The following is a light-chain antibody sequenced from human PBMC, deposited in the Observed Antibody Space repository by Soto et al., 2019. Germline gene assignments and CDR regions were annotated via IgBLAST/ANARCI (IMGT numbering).Light chain of an antibody. CDR1: SSNIGRNN. V-gene: IGLV1-44*01. Sequence: QPVLTQPPSASGTPGQRVTISCSGSSSNIGRNNVNWYQQVPGTAPKLLIYTNSQRPSGVPNRFSGSKSGTSASLTISGLQSEDEADYYCAAWDDSLSGPVFGGGTKLTVL. J-gene: IGLJ3*02. CDR3: AAWDDSLSGPV. CDR2: TNS.